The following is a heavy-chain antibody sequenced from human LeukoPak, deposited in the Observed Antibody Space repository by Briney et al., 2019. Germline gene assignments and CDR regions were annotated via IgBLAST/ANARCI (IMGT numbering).Heavy chain of an antibody. V-gene: IGHV3-66*01. Sequence: GGSLRLSCAASGFTVSSNYMSWVRQAPGKGLEWVSVIYSGGSTYYADSVKGRFTISRDNSKNTLYLQMNSLGAEDTAVYYCARWEGTMIVVVPGAFDIWGQGTMVTVS. CDR1: GFTVSSNY. J-gene: IGHJ3*02. CDR3: ARWEGTMIVVVPGAFDI. D-gene: IGHD3-22*01. CDR2: IYSGGST.